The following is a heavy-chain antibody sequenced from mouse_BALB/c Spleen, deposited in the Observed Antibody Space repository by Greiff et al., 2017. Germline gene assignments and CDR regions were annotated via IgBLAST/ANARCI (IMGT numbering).Heavy chain of an antibody. D-gene: IGHD2-4*01. Sequence: EVHLVESGGGLVKPGGSLKLSCAASGFTFSSYAMSWVRQTPEKRLEWVASISSGGSTYYPDSVKGRFTISRDNARNILYLQMSSLRSEDTAMYYCARASTMITAFAYWGQGTLVTVSA. J-gene: IGHJ3*01. V-gene: IGHV5-6-5*01. CDR1: GFTFSSYA. CDR2: ISSGGST. CDR3: ARASTMITAFAY.